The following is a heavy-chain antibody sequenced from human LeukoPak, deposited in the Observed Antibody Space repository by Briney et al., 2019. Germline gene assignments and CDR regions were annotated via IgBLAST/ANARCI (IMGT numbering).Heavy chain of an antibody. Sequence: PSETLSLTRAVYGGSFSGYYWSWIRQPPGKGLEWIGSIYYSGSTYYNPSLKSRVTISVDTSKNQFSLKLSSVTAADTAVYYCARGDYGSGSYYFDYWGQGTLVTVSS. D-gene: IGHD3-10*01. CDR1: GGSFSGYY. CDR3: ARGDYGSGSYYFDY. CDR2: IYYSGST. J-gene: IGHJ4*02. V-gene: IGHV4-34*01.